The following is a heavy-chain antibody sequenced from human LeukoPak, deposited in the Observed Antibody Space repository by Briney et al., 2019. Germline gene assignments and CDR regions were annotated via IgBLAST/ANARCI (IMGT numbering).Heavy chain of an antibody. CDR1: GYTFTSYG. V-gene: IGHV1-18*01. Sequence: GASVKVSCKASGYTFTSYGISWVRQAPGQGLEWMGWISAYNGNTNYAQKLQGRVTMTTDTSTSTAYMELRSLRSEDTAVYYCARDLGASYDILTGYYEDDYWGQGTLVTVSS. CDR2: ISAYNGNT. D-gene: IGHD3-9*01. CDR3: ARDLGASYDILTGYYEDDY. J-gene: IGHJ4*02.